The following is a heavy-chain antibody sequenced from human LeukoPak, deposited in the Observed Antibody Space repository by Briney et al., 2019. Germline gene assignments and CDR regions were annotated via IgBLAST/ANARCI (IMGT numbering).Heavy chain of an antibody. CDR1: GGSISRYY. V-gene: IGHV4-59*08. Sequence: SETLSLTCTVSGGSISRYYWSWIRQPPGKGLEWIGYIYSSGTSNYNPSLKSRVTISVDTSNNQFSLKLSSVTAGDTAVYYCASFRVFAGFDYWGLGALVTVSS. CDR3: ASFRVFAGFDY. J-gene: IGHJ4*02. CDR2: IYSSGTS.